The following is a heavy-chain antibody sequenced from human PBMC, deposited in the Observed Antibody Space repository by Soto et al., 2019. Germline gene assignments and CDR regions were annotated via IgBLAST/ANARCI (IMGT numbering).Heavy chain of an antibody. V-gene: IGHV5-51*01. CDR1: GYSFTSYW. J-gene: IGHJ4*02. D-gene: IGHD2-8*02. Sequence: PGASLKISCKGSGYSFTSYWIGWVRQMPGKGLEWMGIIYRGDSEPRYSPSFQGQVTISADKSVSTAYLQWSSLRASDTAMYYCASLFSYGTAGYCHPFAYCGQGTLVTVSS. CDR2: IYRGDSEP. CDR3: ASLFSYGTAGYCHPFAY.